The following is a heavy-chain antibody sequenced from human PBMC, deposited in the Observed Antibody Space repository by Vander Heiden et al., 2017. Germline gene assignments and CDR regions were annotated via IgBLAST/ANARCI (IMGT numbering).Heavy chain of an antibody. CDR2: ISGSGGST. V-gene: IGHV3-23*01. Sequence: EVQLLESGGGLVQPGGSLRLSCAASGFTFSSYAMSWVRQAPGKGLGWVSAISGSGGSTYYADSVKGRFTISRDNSKNTLYLQMNSLRAEDTAVYYCAKDSIVAPYGMDVWGQGTTVTVSS. CDR3: AKDSIVAPYGMDV. J-gene: IGHJ6*02. CDR1: GFTFSSYA. D-gene: IGHD2-21*01.